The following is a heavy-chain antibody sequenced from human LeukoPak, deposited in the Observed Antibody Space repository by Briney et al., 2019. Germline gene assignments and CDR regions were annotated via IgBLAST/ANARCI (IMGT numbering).Heavy chain of an antibody. J-gene: IGHJ5*02. CDR3: ARDTGYGFDP. Sequence: GQSLRLSCAASGFTFSSYSMNWLRQAQVKGLEWVSSISSSSSYIYYADSVKGRFTISRDNAKNSLYLQMNSLRAEDTAVYYCARDTGYGFDPWGQGTLVTVSS. D-gene: IGHD5-18*01. CDR2: ISSSSSYI. CDR1: GFTFSSYS. V-gene: IGHV3-21*01.